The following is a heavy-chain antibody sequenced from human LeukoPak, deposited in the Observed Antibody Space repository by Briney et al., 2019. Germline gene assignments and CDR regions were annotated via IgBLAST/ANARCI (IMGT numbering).Heavy chain of an antibody. J-gene: IGHJ3*02. Sequence: SQTLSLTCTVSGGSISSGDYYWSWIRQPPGKGLEWIGYIYYSGSTYYNPSLKSRVTISVDTSKNQFSLKLSSVTAADTAVYYCGGVGSSDAFDIWGQGTMVTVPS. CDR3: GGVGSSDAFDI. CDR2: IYYSGST. CDR1: GGSISSGDYY. V-gene: IGHV4-30-4*08. D-gene: IGHD1-26*01.